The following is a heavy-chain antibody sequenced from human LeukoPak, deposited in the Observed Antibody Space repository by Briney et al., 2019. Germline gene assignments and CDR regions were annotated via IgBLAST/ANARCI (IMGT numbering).Heavy chain of an antibody. CDR1: GFTFSSYE. CDR2: VSGSSDSA. D-gene: IGHD1-26*01. CDR3: AKVSGNSYYYFDY. V-gene: IGHV3-23*01. Sequence: PGGSLRLSCAASGFTFSSYEMNWVRQAPGKGLEWVSDVSGSSDSAYYADSVKGRFTISRDNSKSTLYLQMNSLRADDTAIYYCAKVSGNSYYYFDYWGQGSLVTVSS. J-gene: IGHJ4*02.